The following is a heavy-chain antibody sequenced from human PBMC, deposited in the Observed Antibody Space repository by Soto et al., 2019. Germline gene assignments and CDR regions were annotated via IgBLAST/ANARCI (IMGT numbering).Heavy chain of an antibody. CDR2: IYSGGST. CDR1: GFTVSSNY. Sequence: EVQVVETGGGSIQPGGSLRLSCAVSGFTVSSNYMSWVRQPPGKGPEWVSDIYSGGSTYYADSVKGRFTISRDNSKNPLYLQMNSLRAEDTGVYYCARERDGHNPNWFDLWGQGTLVTVSS. J-gene: IGHJ5*02. D-gene: IGHD2-8*01. CDR3: ARERDGHNPNWFDL. V-gene: IGHV3-53*02.